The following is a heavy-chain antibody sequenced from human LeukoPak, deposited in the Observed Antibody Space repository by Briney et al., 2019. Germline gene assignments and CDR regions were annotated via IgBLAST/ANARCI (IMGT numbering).Heavy chain of an antibody. D-gene: IGHD1-1*01. Sequence: PLQTLSLTCTVSVGSLSSGGHYWSWIRQHPGKGLEWMGYIYYSGSTYYNPSLKSSVTISVDTSKNQFSLKLSSVTAAETAVYYCAGTADGCYFGYWGQGTLVTVSS. CDR3: AGTADGCYFGY. V-gene: IGHV4-31*03. CDR2: IYYSGST. J-gene: IGHJ4*02. CDR1: VGSLSSGGHY.